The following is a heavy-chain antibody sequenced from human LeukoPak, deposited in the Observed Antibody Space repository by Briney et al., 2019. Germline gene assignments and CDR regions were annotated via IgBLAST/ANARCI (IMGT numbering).Heavy chain of an antibody. V-gene: IGHV4-39*02. J-gene: IGHJ4*02. CDR2: IYYSGST. Sequence: SETLSLTCTVSGGSISSSSYYWGWIRQPPGKGLEWIGSIYYSGSTYYNPSLKSRVTISVDTSKNQFSLKLSSVTAADTAVYYCARDGVAGGFDYWGQGTLVTVSS. CDR1: GGSISSSSYY. D-gene: IGHD6-19*01. CDR3: ARDGVAGGFDY.